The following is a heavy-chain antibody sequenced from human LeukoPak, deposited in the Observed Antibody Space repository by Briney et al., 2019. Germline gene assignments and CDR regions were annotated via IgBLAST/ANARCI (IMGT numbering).Heavy chain of an antibody. V-gene: IGHV3-21*01. J-gene: IGHJ3*02. D-gene: IGHD2-21*02. CDR2: ISSSSSYI. CDR3: ARDQLLMVVTAHIDAFDI. CDR1: GFTFSSYS. Sequence: PGGSLRLSCAASGFTFSSYSMNWVRQAPGKGLEWVSSISSSSSYIYYADSEKGRFTISRDNAKNSLYLQMDSLRAEDTAVYYCARDQLLMVVTAHIDAFDIWGQGTMVTVSS.